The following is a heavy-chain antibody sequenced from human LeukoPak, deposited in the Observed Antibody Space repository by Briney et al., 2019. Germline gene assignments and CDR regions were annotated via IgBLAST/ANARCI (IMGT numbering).Heavy chain of an antibody. V-gene: IGHV4-59*06. J-gene: IGHJ4*02. D-gene: IGHD5-18*01. CDR2: IYYSGST. Sequence: SETLSLTCTVSGGSISSYYWSWIRQHPGKGLEWIGYIYYSGSTYYNPSLKSRVTISVDTSKNQFSLKLSSVTAADTAVYYCARSYVDTAMAAGYWGQGTLVTVSS. CDR3: ARSYVDTAMAAGY. CDR1: GGSISSYY.